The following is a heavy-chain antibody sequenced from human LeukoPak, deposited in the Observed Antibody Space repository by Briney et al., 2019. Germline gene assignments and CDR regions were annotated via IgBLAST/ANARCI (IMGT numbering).Heavy chain of an antibody. V-gene: IGHV1-2*02. CDR2: INPNSGGT. D-gene: IGHD4-23*01. CDR3: ASPRNPINYGGNSGDAFDI. Sequence: ASVKVSCKASGYTFTGYYMHWVRQAPEQGLEWMGWINPNSGGTNYAQKFQGRVTMTRDTSISTAYMELSRLRSDDTAVYYCASPRNPINYGGNSGDAFDIWGQGTMVTVSS. J-gene: IGHJ3*02. CDR1: GYTFTGYY.